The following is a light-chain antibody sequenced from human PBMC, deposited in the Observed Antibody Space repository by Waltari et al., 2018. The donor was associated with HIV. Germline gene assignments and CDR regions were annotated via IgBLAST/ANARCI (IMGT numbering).Light chain of an antibody. CDR1: NSKLGNNA. CDR2: YDN. V-gene: IGLV1-36*01. J-gene: IGLJ1*01. CDR3: AAWDDSLNGYV. Sequence: QSVLTQPPSVSEAPRQRVTISCSGSNSKLGNNAFNWYQHLPGKAPKLLIYYDNLLPSGVSDRFSGSKSGTSASLAISGLQSEDEADYYCAAWDDSLNGYVFGTGTKVTVL.